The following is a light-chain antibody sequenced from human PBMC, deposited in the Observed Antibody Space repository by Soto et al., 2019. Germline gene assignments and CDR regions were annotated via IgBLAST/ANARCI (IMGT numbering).Light chain of an antibody. Sequence: DIQMTQSPSTLSASVGDRVTITCRASQSISTWLAWYQQKPGKAPKLLLYDASSLGSGVPSRFSGSGSGTEFTLTISSLQPDDFATYYCQQYNSYWTFGQGTKVEIK. CDR2: DAS. CDR3: QQYNSYWT. CDR1: QSISTW. J-gene: IGKJ1*01. V-gene: IGKV1-5*01.